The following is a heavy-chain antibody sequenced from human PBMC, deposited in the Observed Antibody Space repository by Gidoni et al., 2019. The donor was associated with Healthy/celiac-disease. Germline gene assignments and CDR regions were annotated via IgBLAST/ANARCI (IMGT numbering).Heavy chain of an antibody. J-gene: IGHJ2*01. D-gene: IGHD3-22*01. CDR2: ISSNGGST. Sequence: EVQLVESGGGLVQPGGSLRLSCAASGFPFSSYAMHWVRQAPGKGLEYVSAISSNGGSTYYANSVKGRFTISRDNSKNTLYLQMGSLRAEDMAVYYCAREGVLDDSSGPDYWYFDLWGRGTLVTVSS. CDR3: AREGVLDDSSGPDYWYFDL. V-gene: IGHV3-64*01. CDR1: GFPFSSYA.